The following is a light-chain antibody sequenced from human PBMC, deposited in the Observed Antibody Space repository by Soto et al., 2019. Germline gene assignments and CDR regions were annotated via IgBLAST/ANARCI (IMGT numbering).Light chain of an antibody. CDR3: QKYGRSPGT. CDR2: GAS. J-gene: IGKJ1*01. V-gene: IGKV3-20*01. Sequence: EVVLTQSPGTLSLSPGERAPLSCRASQSVYRNYLAWYQQKPGQAPRLLLYGASTRATGIPDRFSGRGSGTDFTLTIXXLEPEDFAVYFCQKYGRSPGTFGQVTKVDIK. CDR1: QSVYRNY.